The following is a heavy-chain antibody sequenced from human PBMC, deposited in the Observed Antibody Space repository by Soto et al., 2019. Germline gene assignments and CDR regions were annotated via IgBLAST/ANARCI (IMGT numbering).Heavy chain of an antibody. CDR3: AKDSWGYSNHGGRDYYHGRDV. J-gene: IGHJ6*02. CDR2: ISYDGSNG. CDR1: GFTFSSFG. Sequence: QVQLVESGGGVVQPGRSLRLSCVASGFTFSSFGMHWVRQAPGKGLEWVAVISYDGSNGFYAESVKGRFIISRDNSKNTLFLQMNSLRSKDTAVYYCAKDSWGYSNHGGRDYYHGRDVWGQGTTVTVPS. V-gene: IGHV3-30*18. D-gene: IGHD4-4*01.